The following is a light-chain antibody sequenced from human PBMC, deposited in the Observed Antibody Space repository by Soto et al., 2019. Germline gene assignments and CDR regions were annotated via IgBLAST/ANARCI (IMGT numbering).Light chain of an antibody. CDR1: QSVGSSY. J-gene: IGKJ5*01. CDR3: QQYGISPPNT. CDR2: AAS. V-gene: IGKV3-20*01. Sequence: EIVLTQSPGTLSLSPGEIATLSCRASQSVGSSYLAWYQQKPGQAPRLLIYAASSRATGIPDRLSGSGSGTDCPLTISRLEPEDFAVYCCQQYGISPPNTFGQGTRLELK.